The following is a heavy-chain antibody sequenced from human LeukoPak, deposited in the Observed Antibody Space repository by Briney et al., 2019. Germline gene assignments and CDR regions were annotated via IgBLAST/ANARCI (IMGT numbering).Heavy chain of an antibody. V-gene: IGHV3-9*01. Sequence: PGGSLRLSCAASGFTFDDYAMHWVRQAPGKGLEWVSGMSWNSGSIGYADSVKGRFTISRDNAKNSLYLQMNSLRAEDTALYYCAKTTRWLQSRVAFDIWGQGTMVTVSS. CDR1: GFTFDDYA. CDR2: MSWNSGSI. CDR3: AKTTRWLQSRVAFDI. D-gene: IGHD5-24*01. J-gene: IGHJ3*02.